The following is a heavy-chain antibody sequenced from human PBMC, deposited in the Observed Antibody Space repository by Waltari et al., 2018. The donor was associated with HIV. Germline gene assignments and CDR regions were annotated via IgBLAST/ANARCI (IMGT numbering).Heavy chain of an antibody. D-gene: IGHD6-19*01. CDR2: MNPNSGNT. Sequence: QIQVVQSGAELKKAGASVKVSCKTSAYPFANYDIHWVRQAAGQGLEWMGWMNPNSGNTGYTQKFQGRVSMTRNTATTTAYMELSSLTSDDTALYYCTRGLGYSSFPFDHWGQGTQVTVSS. J-gene: IGHJ4*02. V-gene: IGHV1-8*02. CDR3: TRGLGYSSFPFDH. CDR1: AYPFANYD.